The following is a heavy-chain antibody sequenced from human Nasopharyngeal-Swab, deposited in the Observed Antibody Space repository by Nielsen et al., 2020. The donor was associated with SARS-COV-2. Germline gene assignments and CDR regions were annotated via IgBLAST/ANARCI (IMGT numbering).Heavy chain of an antibody. D-gene: IGHD2-2*01. CDR3: AGYCSSTSCSRNYYYYMDV. CDR1: GFTFSSYS. CDR2: ISSSSSTI. V-gene: IGHV3-48*04. J-gene: IGHJ6*03. Sequence: GGSLRLSCAASGFTFSSYSMNWVRQAPGKGLEWVSYISSSSSTIYYADSVKGRFTISRDNAKNSLYLQMNSLRAEDTAVYYCAGYCSSTSCSRNYYYYMDVWGKGTTVTVSS.